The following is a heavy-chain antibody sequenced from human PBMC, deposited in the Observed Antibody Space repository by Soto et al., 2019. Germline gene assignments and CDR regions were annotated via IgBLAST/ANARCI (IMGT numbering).Heavy chain of an antibody. D-gene: IGHD6-13*01. CDR1: GFTFSSSS. J-gene: IGHJ4*02. V-gene: IGHV3-23*01. CDR3: AKPGTAAAGTFRAGPDY. Sequence: GGSLRLSCAASGFTFSSSSMGWVRQAQGRGLEWVSVIIDSGGRAYYGDSVKGRFTTSRDNSKNTLYLQMNSLTAEDTAVYYCAKPGTAAAGTFRAGPDYWGQGTLVTVSA. CDR2: IIDSGGRA.